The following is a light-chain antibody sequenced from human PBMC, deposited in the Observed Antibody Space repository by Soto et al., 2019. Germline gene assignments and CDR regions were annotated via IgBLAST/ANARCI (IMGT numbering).Light chain of an antibody. Sequence: DIQLTQSPSFLSASVGDRVTITCRASQGISSYLAWYQQTPGRAPNLLIYAASTLQAGVPSRFSCSGSGTEFTLSISILQPEDVATYYCLQRNYYPLTFGGGTKVEIK. V-gene: IGKV1-9*01. CDR2: AAS. J-gene: IGKJ4*01. CDR3: LQRNYYPLT. CDR1: QGISSY.